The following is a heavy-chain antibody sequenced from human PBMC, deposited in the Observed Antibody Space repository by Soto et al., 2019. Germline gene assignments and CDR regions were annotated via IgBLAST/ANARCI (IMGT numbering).Heavy chain of an antibody. CDR1: GGSLSTNP. V-gene: IGHV1-69*06. CDR3: ARRHSGGFFRFFDS. CDR2: TGSGTGPG. J-gene: IGHJ4*02. Sequence: SVKVSCKASGGSLSTNPISWVRQAPGQGLEWMGGTGSGTGPGNHAQKFQGRPTVTADKSTSTVYMELTNLSSEDTAVYYCARRHSGGFFRFFDSWGQGTLVSVSS. D-gene: IGHD2-15*01.